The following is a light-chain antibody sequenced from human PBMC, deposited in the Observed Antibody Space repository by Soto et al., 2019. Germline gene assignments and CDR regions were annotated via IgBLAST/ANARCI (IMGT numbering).Light chain of an antibody. CDR2: VAS. CDR1: QAIRDD. Sequence: IQMTQSPSSLSASVGDRVTITCRASQAIRDDLAWYQQKPGKAPNLLIYVASNLQSGVPSRFSGSGSGTDFTLTISSLQPEDFATYYCLQDYTYPRTFGQGTKVDI. V-gene: IGKV1-6*01. J-gene: IGKJ1*01. CDR3: LQDYTYPRT.